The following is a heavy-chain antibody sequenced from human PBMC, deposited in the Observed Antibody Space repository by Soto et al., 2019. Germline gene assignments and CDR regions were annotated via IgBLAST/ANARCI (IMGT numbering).Heavy chain of an antibody. CDR2: IYYSGST. D-gene: IGHD3-10*01. CDR3: SRHRGPMVRGVITNWFDP. CDR1: GGSISSSSYY. Sequence: SETLSLTCTVSGGSISSSSYYWGWIRQPPGKGLEWIGSIYYSGSTYYNPSLKSRVTISVDTSKNQFSPKLSSVTAADTAVYYCSRHRGPMVRGVITNWFDPWGQGTLVTVSS. J-gene: IGHJ5*02. V-gene: IGHV4-39*01.